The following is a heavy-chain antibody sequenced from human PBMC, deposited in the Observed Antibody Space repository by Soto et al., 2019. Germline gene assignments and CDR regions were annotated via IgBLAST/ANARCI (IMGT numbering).Heavy chain of an antibody. CDR3: ARQTDYYYYMDV. Sequence: QLQLQESGPGLVKPSETLSLTCTVSGGSISSSSYYWGWIRQPPGKGLEGMGSIYYSGRTYYNPSLKSRVTISVDTSKNQFSLKLSSVTAADTAVYYCARQTDYYYYMDVWGKGTTVTVSS. J-gene: IGHJ6*03. V-gene: IGHV4-39*01. CDR1: GGSISSSSYY. CDR2: IYYSGRT.